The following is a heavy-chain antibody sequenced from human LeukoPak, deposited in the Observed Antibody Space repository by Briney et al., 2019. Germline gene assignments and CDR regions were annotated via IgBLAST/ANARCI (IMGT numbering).Heavy chain of an antibody. CDR3: ARVQSRLSWFDP. J-gene: IGHJ5*02. CDR1: GGSISGTSYY. V-gene: IGHV4-39*07. CDR2: IYYSGST. Sequence: SETLSLTCTVSGGSISGTSYYWGWIRQPPGKGLEWIGSIYYSGSTYYNPSLKSRVTISVDTSKNQFSLKLSSVTAADTAVYYCARVQSRLSWFDPWGQGTLVTVSS.